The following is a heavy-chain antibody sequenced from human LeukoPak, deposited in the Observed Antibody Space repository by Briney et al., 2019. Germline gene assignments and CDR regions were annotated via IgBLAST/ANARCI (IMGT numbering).Heavy chain of an antibody. CDR3: ARHPYSSGWHFDY. V-gene: IGHV5-51*01. J-gene: IGHJ4*02. Sequence: GESLKISCKGSGYSFTSYWIGWVRQMPGKGLVWMGIIYPGDSDTRYSPSFQGQVTISADKSISTAYLQWSSLKASDTAMYYCARHPYSSGWHFDYWGQGTLVTVSS. D-gene: IGHD6-19*01. CDR2: IYPGDSDT. CDR1: GYSFTSYW.